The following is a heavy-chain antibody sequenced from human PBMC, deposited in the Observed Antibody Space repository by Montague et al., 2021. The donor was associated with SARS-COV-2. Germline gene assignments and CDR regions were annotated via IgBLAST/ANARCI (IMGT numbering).Heavy chain of an antibody. V-gene: IGHV4-39*01. CDR1: GGSISSSSYY. Sequence: SETLSLTCTVSGGSISSSSYYWGWIRQPPEKGLEWIGSIYYSGXTXYXXXXKXRVTISVDTPKNQFSLKLSSVTAADTAVYYCARQDDILTGYYYYGMDVWGQGTTVTVSS. J-gene: IGHJ6*02. CDR3: ARQDDILTGYYYYGMDV. CDR2: IYYSGXT. D-gene: IGHD3-9*01.